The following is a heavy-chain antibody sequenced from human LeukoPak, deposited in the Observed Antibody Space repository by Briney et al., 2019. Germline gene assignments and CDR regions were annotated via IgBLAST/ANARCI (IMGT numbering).Heavy chain of an antibody. CDR2: IYPGGYT. CDR3: ARDHSGWSDFDY. J-gene: IGHJ4*02. D-gene: IGHD6-19*01. V-gene: IGHV3-53*01. Sequence: GGSLRLSCAASGFTVSTNYMHWVRQAPGKGLEWVSVIYPGGYTYYADSVQGRFTIPRDNSKNTLYLQMNSLRADDTAMYYCARDHSGWSDFDYWGRGTLVTVSS. CDR1: GFTVSTNY.